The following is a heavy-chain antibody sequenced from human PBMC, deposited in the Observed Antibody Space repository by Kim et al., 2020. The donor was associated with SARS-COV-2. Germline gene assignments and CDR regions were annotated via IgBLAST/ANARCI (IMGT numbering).Heavy chain of an antibody. D-gene: IGHD3-10*01. J-gene: IGHJ5*02. Sequence: GGSMRLSCAASGFTFDDYAMHWVRQAPGKGLEWVSGISWNSGSIGYADSVKGRFTISRDNAKNSLYLQMNSLRAEDTALYYCAKAPTYYYGSGSYNWFDPWGQGTLVTVSS. CDR2: ISWNSGSI. V-gene: IGHV3-9*01. CDR3: AKAPTYYYGSGSYNWFDP. CDR1: GFTFDDYA.